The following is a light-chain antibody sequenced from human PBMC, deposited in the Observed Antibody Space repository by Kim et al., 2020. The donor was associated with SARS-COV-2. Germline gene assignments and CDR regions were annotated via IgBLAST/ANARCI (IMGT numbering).Light chain of an antibody. Sequence: DIQMTQSPSTLSASVGDRVTITCRASQSISTWLAWYQHKAGKGPKLLRYDASTLGSGVPSRFSCSGSGTEFTLPIAGLQPDDFAIYYCQQYTSRWTFGQGTTVDIK. CDR3: QQYTSRWT. CDR1: QSISTW. CDR2: DAS. J-gene: IGKJ1*01. V-gene: IGKV1-5*01.